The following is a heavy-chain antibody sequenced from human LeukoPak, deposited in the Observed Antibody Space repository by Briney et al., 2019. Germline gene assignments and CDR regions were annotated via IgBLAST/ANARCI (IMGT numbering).Heavy chain of an antibody. V-gene: IGHV3-33*08. CDR3: ARGVYGGNFDFDY. D-gene: IGHD4-23*01. CDR1: GFTFSSSG. J-gene: IGHJ4*02. Sequence: GRSLRLSCAASGFTFSSSGMHWVRQAPGKGLEWVAVIWSDGRNIYYADSAKGRFTISRDNSKNTLYLQMNTLRAEDTAVYYCARGVYGGNFDFDYWGQGTLVTVSS. CDR2: IWSDGRNI.